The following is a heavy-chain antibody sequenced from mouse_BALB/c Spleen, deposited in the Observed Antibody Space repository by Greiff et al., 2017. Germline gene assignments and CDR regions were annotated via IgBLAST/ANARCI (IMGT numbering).Heavy chain of an antibody. D-gene: IGHD1-1*01. CDR3: ARWVITTVVEAY. V-gene: IGHV3-2*02. CDR2: ISYSGST. Sequence: VQLKESGPGLVKPSQSLSLTCTVTGYSITSDYAWNWIRQFPGNKLEWMGYISYSGSTSYNPSLKSRISITRDTSKNQFFLQLNSVTTEDTATYYCARWVITTVVEAYWGQGTLVTVSA. J-gene: IGHJ3*01. CDR1: GYSITSDYA.